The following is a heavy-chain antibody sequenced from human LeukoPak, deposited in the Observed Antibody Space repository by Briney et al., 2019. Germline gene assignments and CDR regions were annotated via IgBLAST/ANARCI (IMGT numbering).Heavy chain of an antibody. V-gene: IGHV1-18*01. CDR2: ISAYNGNT. CDR3: ARQVDSTMALPDY. Sequence: ASVKVSCEASGYTFSNYGLTWVRQAPGRGLEWMGWISAYNGNTNYAQKFQDRVTMTTDTSTSTAYMGLRSLTYDDTAVYYCARQVDSTMALPDYWGQGTLVTVSS. D-gene: IGHD2/OR15-2a*01. CDR1: GYTFSNYG. J-gene: IGHJ4*02.